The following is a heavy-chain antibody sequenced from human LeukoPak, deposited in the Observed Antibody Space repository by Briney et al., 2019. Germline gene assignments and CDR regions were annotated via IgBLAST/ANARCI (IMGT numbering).Heavy chain of an antibody. D-gene: IGHD3-10*01. CDR3: MVRGVIINWFDP. CDR1: GFTFSSYA. V-gene: IGHV3-23*01. J-gene: IGHJ5*02. Sequence: GGSLRLSCAASGFTFSSYAMSWVRQAPGKGLEWVSAISGSGGTTYYADSVKGRFTISRDNSKNTVYLQMNSLRAEDTAVYYCMVRGVIINWFDPWGQGTLVTVSS. CDR2: ISGSGGTT.